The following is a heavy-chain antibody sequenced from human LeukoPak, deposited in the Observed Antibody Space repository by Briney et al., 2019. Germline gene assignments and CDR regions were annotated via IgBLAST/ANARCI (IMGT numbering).Heavy chain of an antibody. Sequence: SETLSLTCAVYGESFVGYYWTWIRQPPGKGLEWIGEIDYTGSTNYNPSLKSRIKMSVDTSKNQFSVNLNSVTAADTAFYYCARRRIPATITGSKLSSRFDTWGQGTLVTVSS. J-gene: IGHJ1*01. CDR2: IDYTGST. V-gene: IGHV4-34*01. D-gene: IGHD5-12*01. CDR3: ARRRIPATITGSKLSSRFDT. CDR1: GESFVGYY.